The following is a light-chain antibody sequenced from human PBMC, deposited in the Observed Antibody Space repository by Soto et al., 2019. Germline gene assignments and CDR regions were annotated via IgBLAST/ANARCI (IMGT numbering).Light chain of an antibody. CDR1: QSVLYSSNNNNY. J-gene: IGKJ1*01. CDR2: WAS. V-gene: IGKV4-1*01. Sequence: DIVMTQSPDSLAVSLGERATINCKSSQSVLYSSNNNNYLAWYQQKPGQPPKLLIYWASTRESGVPDRFSGSGSETDFTLTISSLQAEDVAVYYCQQYYNIPRTFGQGTKVEIK. CDR3: QQYYNIPRT.